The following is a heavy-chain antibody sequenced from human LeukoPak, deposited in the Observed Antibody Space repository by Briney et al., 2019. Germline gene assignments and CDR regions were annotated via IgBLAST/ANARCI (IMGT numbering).Heavy chain of an antibody. V-gene: IGHV3-74*01. Sequence: GGSLRLSCAASGFTFNSFWMHWVRQAPGKGLVWVSHINNDGSSTSYVDSVKGRFTISRDNAKNTLYLQMNSLRAEDTAVYYCARGPNSQDYWGQGTLVTVSS. CDR3: ARGPNSQDY. CDR2: INNDGSST. J-gene: IGHJ4*02. D-gene: IGHD4-23*01. CDR1: GFTFNSFW.